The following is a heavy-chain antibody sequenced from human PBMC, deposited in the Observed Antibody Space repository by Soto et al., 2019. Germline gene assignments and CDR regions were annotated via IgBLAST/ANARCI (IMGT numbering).Heavy chain of an antibody. CDR3: AKAHSGYVWGRYYFDY. J-gene: IGHJ4*02. V-gene: IGHV3-23*01. CDR1: GFTFSSYA. Sequence: EVQLLESGGCLVQPGGSMRLSCAASGFTFSSYAMSWVRQAPGKGLEWVSGISGSGGSTYYADSVKGRFTISRDNSKNTLYLQMNSLRAEDTAVYYCAKAHSGYVWGRYYFDYWGQGTLVTVSS. CDR2: ISGSGGST. D-gene: IGHD5-12*01.